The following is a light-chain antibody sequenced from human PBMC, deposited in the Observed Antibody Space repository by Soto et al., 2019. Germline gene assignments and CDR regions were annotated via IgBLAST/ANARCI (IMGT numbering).Light chain of an antibody. V-gene: IGLV2-14*01. CDR3: ISYTGSSTSYV. Sequence: QSALTQPASVSASPGQSITISCSGTSSDVGAYNYVAWYQQFPCKTPKLIIYGVSSRPSGVSSRFSGSKSGNTAPLTISGLQAEDEADYYCISYTGSSTSYVFGTGTKVTVL. J-gene: IGLJ1*01. CDR1: SSDVGAYNY. CDR2: GVS.